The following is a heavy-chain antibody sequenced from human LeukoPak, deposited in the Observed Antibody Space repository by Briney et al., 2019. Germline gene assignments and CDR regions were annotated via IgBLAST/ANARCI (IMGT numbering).Heavy chain of an antibody. CDR3: ARDPDGSGSYPIDY. CDR1: GYTFTSYF. J-gene: IGHJ4*02. D-gene: IGHD3-22*01. V-gene: IGHV1-46*01. CDR2: INPSGGST. Sequence: GASVKVSCKASGYTFTSYFMHWVRQAPGQGLEWMGIINPSGGSTSYAQKFQGRVTMTRDTSMSTVYMELDSLTSDDTAVYFCARDPDGSGSYPIDYWGQGTLVTVSS.